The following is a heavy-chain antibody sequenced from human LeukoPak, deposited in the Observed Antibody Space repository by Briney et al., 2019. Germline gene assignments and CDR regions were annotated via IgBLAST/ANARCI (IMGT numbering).Heavy chain of an antibody. V-gene: IGHV3-23*01. Sequence: GGSLRLSCAASGFTFSSYAMSWVRQAPGKGLEWVSAISGSGGSIYYADSVKGRFTISRDNSKNTLYLQMNSLRAEDTAIYYCAKGYSSSWYYYFDYWGQGTLVTVSS. CDR2: ISGSGGSI. D-gene: IGHD6-13*01. J-gene: IGHJ4*02. CDR1: GFTFSSYA. CDR3: AKGYSSSWYYYFDY.